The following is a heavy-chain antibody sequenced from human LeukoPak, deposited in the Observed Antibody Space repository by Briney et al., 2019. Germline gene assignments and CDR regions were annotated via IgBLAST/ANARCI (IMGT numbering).Heavy chain of an antibody. D-gene: IGHD2-15*01. V-gene: IGHV3-30*18. CDR1: GFTFSSCG. CDR3: AKDLYCTSSSCFVGYYYYYGMDV. J-gene: IGHJ6*02. CDR2: ISYDGSNK. Sequence: PGGSLRLSCAASGFTFSSCGMYWVRQAPGKGLEWVAVISYDGSNKYYADSVKGRFTISRDNSENTLYLQMNSLRAEDTAVYYCAKDLYCTSSSCFVGYYYYYGMDVWGQGTTVTVSS.